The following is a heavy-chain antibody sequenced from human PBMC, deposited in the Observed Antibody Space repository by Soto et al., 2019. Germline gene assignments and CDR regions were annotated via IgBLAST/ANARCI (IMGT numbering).Heavy chain of an antibody. CDR1: GYTFTGYY. D-gene: IGHD6-13*01. Sequence: ASVKVSCKASGYTFTGYYMHWLRQSPGQGLEWMGWINPNSGGTNYAQKFQGRVTMTRDTSISTAYMELSRLRSDDTAVYYCARGAGAGSSSWYECWGQGTLVTVSS. V-gene: IGHV1-2*02. CDR2: INPNSGGT. CDR3: ARGAGAGSSSWYEC. J-gene: IGHJ5*01.